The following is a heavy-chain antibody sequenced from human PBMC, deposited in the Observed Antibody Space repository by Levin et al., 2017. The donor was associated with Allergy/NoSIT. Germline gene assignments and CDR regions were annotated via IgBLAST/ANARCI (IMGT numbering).Heavy chain of an antibody. V-gene: IGHV3-11*01. J-gene: IGHJ4*02. Sequence: SCAASGFAFSDYYMNWIRQAPGKGLEWVSYISSSGSTIYYAGSVKGRFTISRDNAKNSLYLQMNSLRAEDTAVYYCARARYYSDSSAYYYPGHYWGQGTLVTVSS. CDR2: ISSSGSTI. CDR1: GFAFSDYY. CDR3: ARARYYSDSSAYYYPGHY. D-gene: IGHD3-22*01.